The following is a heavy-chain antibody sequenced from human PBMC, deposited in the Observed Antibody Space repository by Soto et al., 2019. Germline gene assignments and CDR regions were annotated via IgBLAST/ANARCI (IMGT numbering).Heavy chain of an antibody. CDR1: YL. J-gene: IGHJ6*03. CDR3: ARVYFDWLLNYYYMDV. V-gene: IGHV1-18*01. Sequence: YLVSWVLLEHEKGLEWMGGIIAYNGTTNYAQKLQGRVTMTTDTSTSTAYMELRSLRSDDTAVYYCARVYFDWLLNYYYMDVWGKGTTVTVSS. CDR2: IIAYNGTT. D-gene: IGHD3-9*01.